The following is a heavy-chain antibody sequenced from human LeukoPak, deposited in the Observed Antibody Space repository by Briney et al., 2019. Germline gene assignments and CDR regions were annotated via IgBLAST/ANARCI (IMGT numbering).Heavy chain of an antibody. CDR1: GGSISSGGYS. CDR2: IYYSGST. CDR3: ARKRENTMVRGVIEAFDI. V-gene: IGHV4-61*08. Sequence: PSQTLSLTCAVSGGSISSGGYSWSWIRQPPGKGLEWIGYIYYSGSTNYNPSLKSRVTISVDTSKNQFSLKLSSVTAADTAVYYCARKRENTMVRGVIEAFDIWGQGTMVTVSS. J-gene: IGHJ3*02. D-gene: IGHD3-10*01.